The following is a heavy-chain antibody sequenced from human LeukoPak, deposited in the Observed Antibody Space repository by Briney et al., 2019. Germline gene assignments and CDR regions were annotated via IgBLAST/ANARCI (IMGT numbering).Heavy chain of an antibody. Sequence: GGSLRLSCAASGFTVSSNYMNRVRQAPGKGLEWVSVIYSGGSSYYADSVKGRFTISRDNAKNTLYLQMNSLRAEDTAVYYCVRDQDLWALDIWGQGTMVTISS. V-gene: IGHV3-53*01. CDR3: VRDQDLWALDI. CDR1: GFTVSSNY. CDR2: IYSGGSS. J-gene: IGHJ3*02. D-gene: IGHD2-21*01.